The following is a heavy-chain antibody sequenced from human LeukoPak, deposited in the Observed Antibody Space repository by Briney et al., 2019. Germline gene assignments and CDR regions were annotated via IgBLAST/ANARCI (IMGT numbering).Heavy chain of an antibody. D-gene: IGHD3-3*01. CDR2: VNSDGSIT. V-gene: IGHV3-74*01. Sequence: GGSLRLSCAASGFIFSSYWMHWVRQAPGKGLVWVSRVNSDGSITTYADSVKGRFTISRDNAENTLYLQMNGLRAEDTAVYYCARVGILEWHYFDYWGQGTLVTVSS. CDR3: ARVGILEWHYFDY. J-gene: IGHJ4*02. CDR1: GFIFSSYW.